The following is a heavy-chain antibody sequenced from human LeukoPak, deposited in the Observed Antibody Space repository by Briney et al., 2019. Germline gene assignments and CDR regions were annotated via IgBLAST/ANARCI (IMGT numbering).Heavy chain of an antibody. J-gene: IGHJ4*02. CDR3: AKSPYSGTYPMNFDY. V-gene: IGHV3-30*18. CDR1: GFTFSSYG. Sequence: GGSLRLSCAASGFTFSSYGMHWVRQAPGKGLEWVAVISYDGNYKYYTDSVKGRFTISRDNSKNTLHLQMNSLRAEDTAVYCCAKSPYSGTYPMNFDYWGQGALVTVSS. D-gene: IGHD1-26*01. CDR2: ISYDGNYK.